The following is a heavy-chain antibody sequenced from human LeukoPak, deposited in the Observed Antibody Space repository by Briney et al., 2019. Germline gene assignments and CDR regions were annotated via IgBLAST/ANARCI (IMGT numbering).Heavy chain of an antibody. J-gene: IGHJ4*02. CDR3: ARREPIDFRSGYFHSDLDY. Sequence: ASVKVSCKASGYTFTGYYMHWVRQAPGQGPEWMGWINPNSGDRKYSEKFQGRVTMTRDTSISTAYTELSRLRSDDTAVYYCARREPIDFRSGYFHSDLDYWGQGTLVTVSS. D-gene: IGHD3-3*01. CDR1: GYTFTGYY. CDR2: INPNSGDR. V-gene: IGHV1-2*02.